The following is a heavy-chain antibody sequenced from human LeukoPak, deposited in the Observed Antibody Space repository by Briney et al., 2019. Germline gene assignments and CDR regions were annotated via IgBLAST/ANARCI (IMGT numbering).Heavy chain of an antibody. Sequence: GGSLRLSCTASGSTLSHYGMSWVRQAPDKGLESVALLWADGSKTSYPDSMKGRFTISRDISRNTLYLQINSLTVEDTALYYCARDADTSAFYWFFDLWGRGTLVTVSS. J-gene: IGHJ2*01. V-gene: IGHV3-33*01. CDR1: GSTLSHYG. CDR3: ARDADTSAFYWFFDL. CDR2: LWADGSKT. D-gene: IGHD3-22*01.